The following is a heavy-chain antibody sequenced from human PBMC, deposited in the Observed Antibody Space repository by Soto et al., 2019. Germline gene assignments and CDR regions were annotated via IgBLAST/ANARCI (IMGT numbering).Heavy chain of an antibody. V-gene: IGHV4-34*01. Sequence: QVQLQQWGAGLLKPSETLSLTCAVYGGSFSGYYWSWIRQPPGKGLEWIGEINHSGSTNYNPSLKSRVTISVDTSKNQFSLKLSSVTAAATAVYYCARVSGSYLYNWFDPWGQGTLVTVSS. CDR3: ARVSGSYLYNWFDP. CDR2: INHSGST. CDR1: GGSFSGYY. J-gene: IGHJ5*02. D-gene: IGHD1-26*01.